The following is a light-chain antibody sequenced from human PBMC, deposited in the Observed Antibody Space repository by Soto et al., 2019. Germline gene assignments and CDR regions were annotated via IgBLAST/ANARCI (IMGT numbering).Light chain of an antibody. Sequence: QSALTQPPSASGSPGQSVTISCTGTNSDAGGSTYVSWYQQHPGKAPKLVIYEVIKRPSGVPDRFSGSRSGNTASLTVSGLQAEDEADYYCSSNVGVTNLKIFGGGTKVTVL. CDR1: NSDAGGSTY. V-gene: IGLV2-8*01. CDR3: SSNVGVTNLKI. CDR2: EVI. J-gene: IGLJ2*01.